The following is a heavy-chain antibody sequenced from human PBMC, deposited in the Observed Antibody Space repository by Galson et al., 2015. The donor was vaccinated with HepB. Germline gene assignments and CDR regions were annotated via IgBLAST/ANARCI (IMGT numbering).Heavy chain of an antibody. V-gene: IGHV1-18*01. CDR3: ARGGLATIGGPTFDY. CDR2: ISGYDVNV. CDR1: GYTFSRFS. Sequence: VTVSCKASGYTFSRFSISWLRQAPGQGLEWMGWISGYDVNVRYAQKFQGRLTMTTDTSTSTAHLDLRSLRSDDSAVYYCARGGLATIGGPTFDYWGQGTLVTVSS. D-gene: IGHD5-24*01. J-gene: IGHJ4*02.